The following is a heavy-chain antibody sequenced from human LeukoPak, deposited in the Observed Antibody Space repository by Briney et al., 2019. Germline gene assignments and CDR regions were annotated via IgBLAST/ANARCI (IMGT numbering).Heavy chain of an antibody. CDR3: ARVSVDTGDAFDI. V-gene: IGHV1-2*02. D-gene: IGHD6-19*01. CDR2: INPHSGGT. Sequence: ASVKVSCKASGYTFTGYYIHWVRQAPGQGLEWMGWINPHSGGTNYAQKFQGGVTMTRDTSITTAYMELSSLRSDDTAVYYCARVSVDTGDAFDIWGQGTMVTVSS. J-gene: IGHJ3*02. CDR1: GYTFTGYY.